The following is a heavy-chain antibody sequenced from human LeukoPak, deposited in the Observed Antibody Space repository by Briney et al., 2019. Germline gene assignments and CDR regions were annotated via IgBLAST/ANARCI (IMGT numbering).Heavy chain of an antibody. D-gene: IGHD3-22*01. Sequence: PSETLSLTCSVSGGSLSPYYWSWIRQPPGGGLEWLGEINQSGSTNYNPSLKSRVTISVEKFKNQFSLEVTSVTAADTAIYYCATLXGLYYESHGYPDFDHWGQGTLVTVSS. CDR1: GGSLSPYY. CDR2: INQSGST. CDR3: ATLXGLYYESHGYPDFDH. J-gene: IGHJ4*02. V-gene: IGHV4-34*01.